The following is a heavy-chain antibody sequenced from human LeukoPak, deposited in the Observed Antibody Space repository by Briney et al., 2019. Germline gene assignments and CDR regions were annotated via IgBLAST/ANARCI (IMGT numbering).Heavy chain of an antibody. CDR3: ARLAAFDI. J-gene: IGHJ3*02. V-gene: IGHV4-39*07. CDR2: IFYSGIT. Sequence: SETLSLTCTVSGGSIANSNNYWGWIRQPPGKGLEWIGYIFYSGITYYNPSLMSRVTISVDTSKNQFSLNLASVTAADTAVYYCARLAAFDIWGQGTMATVSS. CDR1: GGSIANSNNY.